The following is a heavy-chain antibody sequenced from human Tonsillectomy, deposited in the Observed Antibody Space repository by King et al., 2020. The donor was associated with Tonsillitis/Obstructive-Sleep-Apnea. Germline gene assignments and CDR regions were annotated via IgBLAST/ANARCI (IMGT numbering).Heavy chain of an antibody. V-gene: IGHV3-30*04. CDR1: GFTFSSHA. Sequence: QLVQSGGGVVQPGRSQKLSCAASGFTFSSHAMHWVRQAPGKGLEWVAVISYDGSNKYYADSVKGRFTISRDNSKNTLYLQMNNVRPEDTAVYYCARETYYDFWSGYITDYWGQGTLVTVSS. CDR3: ARETYYDFWSGYITDY. D-gene: IGHD3-3*01. J-gene: IGHJ4*02. CDR2: ISYDGSNK.